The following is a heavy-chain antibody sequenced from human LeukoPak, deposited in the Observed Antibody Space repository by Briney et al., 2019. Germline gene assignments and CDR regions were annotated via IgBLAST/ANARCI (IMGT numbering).Heavy chain of an antibody. D-gene: IGHD7-27*01. CDR1: GFTVSNNY. V-gene: IGHV3-53*01. CDR3: ARDRVYLGREDAFDI. CDR2: IYRGGST. Sequence: QPGGSLRLSCAASGFTVSNNYMSWVRQAPGKGLEWVSVIYRGGSTYYADSVKGRFTNSRDNSKNTLYLQMNSLRAEDTAVYYCARDRVYLGREDAFDIWGQGTMVTVSS. J-gene: IGHJ3*02.